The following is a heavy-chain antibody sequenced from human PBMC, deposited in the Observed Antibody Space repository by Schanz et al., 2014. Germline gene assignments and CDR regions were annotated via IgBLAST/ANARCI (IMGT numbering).Heavy chain of an antibody. CDR1: GFTFSSYA. Sequence: EMQLLESGGGLAQPGGSLRLSCAASGFTFSSYAMSWVRQAPGKGLEWVSAISGSGGSTYYADSVKGRFTISRDNSKNTLYLQMNSLRAEDTAVYYCTRDVRLDRRGNWFDPWGQGTLVTVSS. CDR2: ISGSGGST. D-gene: IGHD1-1*01. J-gene: IGHJ5*02. V-gene: IGHV3-23*01. CDR3: TRDVRLDRRGNWFDP.